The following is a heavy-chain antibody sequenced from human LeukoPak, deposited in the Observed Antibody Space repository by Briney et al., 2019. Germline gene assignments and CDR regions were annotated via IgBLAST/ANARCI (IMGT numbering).Heavy chain of an antibody. CDR3: ARDQTYCGGDCYGY. CDR2: IKQDGSEK. Sequence: PGGSLRLSCAASGFTFSSYWMSWVGQAPGKGLEWVANIKQDGSEKYYVDSVKGRFTISRDNAKNSLYLQMNSLRAEDTAVYYCARDQTYCGGDCYGYWGQGTLVTVSS. V-gene: IGHV3-7*01. D-gene: IGHD2-21*01. J-gene: IGHJ4*02. CDR1: GFTFSSYW.